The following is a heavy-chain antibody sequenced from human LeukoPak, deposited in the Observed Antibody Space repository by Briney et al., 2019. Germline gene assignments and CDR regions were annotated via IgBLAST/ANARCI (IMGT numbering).Heavy chain of an antibody. CDR1: GYTFTGYY. V-gene: IGHV1-2*02. J-gene: IGHJ4*02. CDR3: ARGSCTSTSCYSKGIDY. CDR2: INPNSGDT. Sequence: VASVKVSCKASGYTFTGYYMHWVRQAPGQGLEWMGWINPNSGDTNYAQKFQGRVTMTRDTSISTAYMELSRLRSDDTAVYYCARGSCTSTSCYSKGIDYWGQGTLVTVSS. D-gene: IGHD2-2*01.